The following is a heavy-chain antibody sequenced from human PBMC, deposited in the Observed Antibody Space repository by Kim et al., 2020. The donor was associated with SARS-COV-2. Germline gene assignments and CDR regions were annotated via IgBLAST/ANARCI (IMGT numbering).Heavy chain of an antibody. D-gene: IGHD2-15*01. CDR3: ASGLRSGGLNPYYYYGMDV. CDR1: GFTVSSYG. CDR2: IWYDGSNK. Sequence: GGSLRLSCAASGFTVSSYGMHWVRQATGKGLEWVAVIWYDGSNKFYADSVKGRFTISRDNSKNTLYLQMNSLRAEDTAVYYCASGLRSGGLNPYYYYGMDVWGQGATVTVSS. J-gene: IGHJ6*02. V-gene: IGHV3-33*01.